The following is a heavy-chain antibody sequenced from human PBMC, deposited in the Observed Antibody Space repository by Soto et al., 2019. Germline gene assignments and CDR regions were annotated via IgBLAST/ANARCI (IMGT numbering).Heavy chain of an antibody. CDR3: ARHVVVTNDGGHYFDY. D-gene: IGHD2-21*02. V-gene: IGHV4-39*01. CDR1: GDSISNILYY. Sequence: SETLSLTCSVSGDSISNILYYWGWIRQPPGRGLEWIGSTFVTGSTFYNPSLKSRVTVSVDTSKNQFSLRPTSVTAADTAVYYCARHVVVTNDGGHYFDYWGPGTLVTGLL. J-gene: IGHJ4*02. CDR2: TFVTGST.